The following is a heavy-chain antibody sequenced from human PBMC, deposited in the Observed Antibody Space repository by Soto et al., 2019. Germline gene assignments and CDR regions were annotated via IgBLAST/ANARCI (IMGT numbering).Heavy chain of an antibody. CDR2: IIPMFVTA. V-gene: IGHV1-69*13. CDR1: GGTFSTYA. Sequence: SVKVSCKAPGGTFSTYAISWVRQAPGQGLEWMGGIIPMFVTANYAQRFQDRVTITADESTNTVYMELSSLRSEDTAVYFCASGIQLWLRRINNGYSGWGQGTLVTVSS. D-gene: IGHD5-18*01. CDR3: ASGIQLWLRRINNGYSG. J-gene: IGHJ4*02.